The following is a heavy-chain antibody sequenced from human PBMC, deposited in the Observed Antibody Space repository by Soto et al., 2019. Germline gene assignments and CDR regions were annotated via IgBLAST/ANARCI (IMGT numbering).Heavy chain of an antibody. CDR3: TTSYCSGGSCYSWN. V-gene: IGHV3-15*01. CDR1: GFTFSNAW. D-gene: IGHD2-15*01. J-gene: IGHJ4*02. Sequence: GSLRLSCAASGFTFSNAWMSWVRQAPGKGLEWVGRIKSKTDGGTTDYAAPVKGRFTISRDDSKNTLYLQMNSLKTEDTAVYYCTTSYCSGGSCYSWNWGQGTLVTVSS. CDR2: IKSKTDGGTT.